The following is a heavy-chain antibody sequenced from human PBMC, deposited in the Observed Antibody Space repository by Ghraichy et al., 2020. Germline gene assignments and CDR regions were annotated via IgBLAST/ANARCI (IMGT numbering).Heavy chain of an antibody. CDR1: GGSISSYY. J-gene: IGHJ6*02. CDR3: ARMKLERLSPGYYYGMDV. CDR2: IYYSGST. Sequence: SQTISLTCTVSGGSISSYYWSWIRQPPGKGLEWIGYIYYSGSTNYNPSLKSRVTISVDTSKNQFSLKLSSVTAADTAVYYCARMKLERLSPGYYYGMDVWGQGTTVTVSS. V-gene: IGHV4-59*01. D-gene: IGHD1-1*01.